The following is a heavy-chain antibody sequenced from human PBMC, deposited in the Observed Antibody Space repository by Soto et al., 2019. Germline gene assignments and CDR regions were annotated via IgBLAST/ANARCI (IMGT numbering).Heavy chain of an antibody. CDR1: GGSISSSSYY. V-gene: IGHV4-39*01. D-gene: IGHD3-3*01. J-gene: IGHJ5*02. CDR2: IYYSGST. CDR3: AKSYDLAASGWFDP. Sequence: QLQLQESGPGLVKPSETLSLTCTVSGGSISSSSYYWGWIRQPPGKGLEWIGSIYYSGSTYYNQSLKSRVTMSVHTSKNQFSLKLSSVTAADTAVYYCAKSYDLAASGWFDPWGQGTLVTVSS.